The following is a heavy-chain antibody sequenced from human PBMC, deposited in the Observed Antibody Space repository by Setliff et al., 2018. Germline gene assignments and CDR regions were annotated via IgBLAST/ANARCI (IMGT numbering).Heavy chain of an antibody. CDR1: GGSISGASIRSYY. CDR3: AACITMVRGVIMKYNWFDP. Sequence: SETLSLTCTVSGGSISGASIRSYYWSWIRQPPGKGLEFIGYVYYTGRTYFNPSLKSRLTISVDSSKNQFSLRLTSVTAADTAIYFCAACITMVRGVIMKYNWFDPWGPGTLVTVSS. D-gene: IGHD3-10*01. J-gene: IGHJ5*02. CDR2: VYYTGRT. V-gene: IGHV4-59*04.